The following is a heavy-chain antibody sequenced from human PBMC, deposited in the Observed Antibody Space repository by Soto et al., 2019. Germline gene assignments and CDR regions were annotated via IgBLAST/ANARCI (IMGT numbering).Heavy chain of an antibody. CDR1: GGTFSSYA. CDR3: ASVTSMVRGVIDNWLDP. D-gene: IGHD3-10*01. CDR2: IIPMYGPA. J-gene: IGHJ5*02. Sequence: QVPLVQSGAEVKKPGSSVTVSCKASGGTFSSYAIHWVRQAPGQGLEWMGGIIPMYGPAKYAQRVQGRVTITADESTTTAYMELTSLTSQDTAVYYCASVTSMVRGVIDNWLDPWGHGTLVTVSS. V-gene: IGHV1-69*01.